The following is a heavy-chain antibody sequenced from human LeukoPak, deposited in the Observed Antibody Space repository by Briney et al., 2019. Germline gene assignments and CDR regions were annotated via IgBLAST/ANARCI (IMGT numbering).Heavy chain of an antibody. D-gene: IGHD6-13*01. V-gene: IGHV3-53*04. CDR1: GFTFSTYE. Sequence: PGGSLRLSCAASGFTFSTYEMHWVRQAPGKGLEWVSVIYSGGSTYYADSVKGRFTISRHNSKNTLYLQMNSLRAEDTAVYYCARSAYSSSWYHGGMDVWGQGTTVTVSS. CDR2: IYSGGST. CDR3: ARSAYSSSWYHGGMDV. J-gene: IGHJ6*02.